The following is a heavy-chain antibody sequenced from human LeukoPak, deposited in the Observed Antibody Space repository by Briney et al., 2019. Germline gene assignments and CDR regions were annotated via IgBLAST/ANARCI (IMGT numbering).Heavy chain of an antibody. Sequence: PGGSLRLSCAASGFTFSSYAMHWVRQAPGKGLEWVAVISYDGSNKYYAYSVKGRFTISRDNSKNTLYLQMNSLRAEDTAVYYCARDRFYRSRAAGNWFDPWGQGTLVTVSS. V-gene: IGHV3-30*04. CDR2: ISYDGSNK. CDR3: ARDRFYRSRAAGNWFDP. J-gene: IGHJ5*02. D-gene: IGHD6-13*01. CDR1: GFTFSSYA.